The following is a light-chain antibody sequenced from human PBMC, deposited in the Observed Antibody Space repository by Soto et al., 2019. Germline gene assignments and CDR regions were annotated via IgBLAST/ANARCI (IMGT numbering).Light chain of an antibody. Sequence: DIQMTQSPSTLSASVGDRVAITCRTSESVSAWLAWYQQKPGKAPKLLIYDASNLESGVPSRFSASGSGREFTLTISSLQPDDFATYYCQQYDSFSTFGQGTKVEIK. V-gene: IGKV1-5*01. CDR1: ESVSAW. CDR3: QQYDSFST. CDR2: DAS. J-gene: IGKJ1*01.